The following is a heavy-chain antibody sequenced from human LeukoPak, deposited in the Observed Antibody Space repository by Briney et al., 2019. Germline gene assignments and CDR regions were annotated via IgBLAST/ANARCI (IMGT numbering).Heavy chain of an antibody. V-gene: IGHV3-21*01. CDR3: AREGTDYYYDQ. Sequence: WGSLCLSCAASGFIFKTYTMTWVRQAPGKGLEWVSSITGDCKYITYADSVKGRFTISRDNAKNSLYLQVASLRGDDTATYYCAREGTDYYYDQWGQGTLVTVSP. CDR2: ITGDCKYI. CDR1: GFIFKTYT. D-gene: IGHD1-7*01. J-gene: IGHJ4*02.